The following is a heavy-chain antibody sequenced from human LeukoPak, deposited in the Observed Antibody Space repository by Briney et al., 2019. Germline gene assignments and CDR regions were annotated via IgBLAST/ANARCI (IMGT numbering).Heavy chain of an antibody. V-gene: IGHV3-23*01. CDR2: ISGSGGST. J-gene: IGHJ6*02. Sequence: GGSLRLSCAASGFTFSSYAMSWVRQAPGKGLEWVSAISGSGGSTYYADSVKGWFTISRDNSKNTLYRQMNSLRAEDTAVYYCARHSSFDWLYPGYYYYGMDVWGQGTTVTVSS. CDR3: ARHSSFDWLYPGYYYYGMDV. CDR1: GFTFSSYA. D-gene: IGHD3-9*01.